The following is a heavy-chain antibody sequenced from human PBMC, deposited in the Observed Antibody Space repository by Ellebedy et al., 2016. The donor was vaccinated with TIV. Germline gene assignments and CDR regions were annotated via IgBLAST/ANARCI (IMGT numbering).Heavy chain of an antibody. CDR2: INHSGST. J-gene: IGHJ6*02. V-gene: IGHV4-34*01. CDR1: GGSISSYY. CDR3: ASQQLDDAADYYYYGMDV. D-gene: IGHD6-13*01. Sequence: MPSETLSLTCTVSGGSISSYYWSWIHQPPGKGLEWIGEINHSGSTNYNPSLKSRVTISVDTSKNQFSLKLSSVTAADTAVYYCASQQLDDAADYYYYGMDVWGQGTTVTVSS.